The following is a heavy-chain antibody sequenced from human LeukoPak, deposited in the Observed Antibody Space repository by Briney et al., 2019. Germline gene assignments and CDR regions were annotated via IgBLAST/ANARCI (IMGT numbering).Heavy chain of an antibody. CDR2: IYYSGST. CDR3: ARLGGTNAFDI. D-gene: IGHD3-16*01. J-gene: IGHJ3*02. CDR1: GVSISSYY. Sequence: TPSETLSLTCTVSGVSISSYYWSWIRQPPGKGLEWIGYIYYSGSTNYNPSLKSRVTISVDTSKNQFSLKLSSVTAADTAVCYCARLGGTNAFDIWGQGTMVTVSS. V-gene: IGHV4-59*08.